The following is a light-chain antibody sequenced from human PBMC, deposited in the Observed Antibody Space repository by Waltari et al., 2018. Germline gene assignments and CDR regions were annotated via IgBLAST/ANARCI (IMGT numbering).Light chain of an antibody. V-gene: IGKV1-33*01. Sequence: DIQMPQSPSSLSASVGDRVTITCQASQDISNYLNWYQQKPGKAPKLLIYDTSNLQTGVPSRFSGGGSGTHFTLTISSLQPEDIATYYCQQYNNLLRTFGPGTKVDIK. CDR3: QQYNNLLRT. CDR1: QDISNY. CDR2: DTS. J-gene: IGKJ3*01.